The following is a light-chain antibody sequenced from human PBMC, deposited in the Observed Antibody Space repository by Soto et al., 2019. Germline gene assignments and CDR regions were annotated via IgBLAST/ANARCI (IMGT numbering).Light chain of an antibody. CDR3: QQRHMWPIT. J-gene: IGKJ5*01. Sequence: VLTHSPVTLSLSPWATATLACRASQSFRGLLAWYQQKPGQAPRLLIYDAYNRATGIPPRFSGSGSGTDFTLTISSLEPEDSAVYYCQQRHMWPITFGQGTRLEIK. CDR1: QSFRGL. CDR2: DAY. V-gene: IGKV3-11*01.